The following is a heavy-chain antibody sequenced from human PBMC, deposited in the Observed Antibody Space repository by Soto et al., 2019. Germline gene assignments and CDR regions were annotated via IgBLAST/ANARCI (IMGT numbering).Heavy chain of an antibody. CDR2: IYYSGST. Sequence: SETLSLTCTVSGGSISSYYWSWIRQPPGKGLEWIGYIYYSGSTNYNPSLKSRVTISVDTSKNQFSLKLSSVTAADTAVYYCARGLTYYDFWSGYNHGYYFDYWGQGTLVTVSS. V-gene: IGHV4-59*01. D-gene: IGHD3-3*01. J-gene: IGHJ4*02. CDR3: ARGLTYYDFWSGYNHGYYFDY. CDR1: GGSISSYY.